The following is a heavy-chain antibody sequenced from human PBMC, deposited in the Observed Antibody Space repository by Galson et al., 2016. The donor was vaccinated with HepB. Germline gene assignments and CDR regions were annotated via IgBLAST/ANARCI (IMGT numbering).Heavy chain of an antibody. CDR1: GNTFIRYG. J-gene: IGHJ4*02. Sequence: SVKVSCKASGNTFIRYGISWVRQAPGQGLEWLGWISIYNGNTNYAPKIQGRVTMTADTSTTTAYMELRSLISDDSAVYYCARGPHYDFWSGSQPDYWGQGTLVTVSS. V-gene: IGHV1-18*01. CDR2: ISIYNGNT. CDR3: ARGPHYDFWSGSQPDY. D-gene: IGHD3-3*01.